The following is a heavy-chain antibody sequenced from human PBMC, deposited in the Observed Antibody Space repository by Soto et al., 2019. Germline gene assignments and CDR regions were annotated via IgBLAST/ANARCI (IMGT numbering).Heavy chain of an antibody. D-gene: IGHD1-26*01. CDR3: ARISGNYYGNNWFDP. CDR1: GGSISSYY. V-gene: IGHV4-59*01. J-gene: IGHJ5*02. Sequence: PSETLSLTCTVSGGSISSYYWSWIRQPPGKGLQWIGYISYSGSTNYNPSLKSRITISVDTSKSQFSLKLSSVTAADTAVYHCARISGNYYGNNWFDPWGQGTLVTVSS. CDR2: ISYSGST.